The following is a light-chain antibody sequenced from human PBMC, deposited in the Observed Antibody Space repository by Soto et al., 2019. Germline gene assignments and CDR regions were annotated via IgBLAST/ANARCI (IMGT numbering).Light chain of an antibody. Sequence: DIQLTQSPSFLSASVGDRVTITCRASQGISRYLAWYQQEPGKAPKLLIYVASTLQSGVPSKFSGSGSGTEFTLTISSLQPEDFATYYCQQLNSYPYTFGQGTKVDI. CDR1: QGISRY. J-gene: IGKJ2*01. CDR3: QQLNSYPYT. CDR2: VAS. V-gene: IGKV1-9*01.